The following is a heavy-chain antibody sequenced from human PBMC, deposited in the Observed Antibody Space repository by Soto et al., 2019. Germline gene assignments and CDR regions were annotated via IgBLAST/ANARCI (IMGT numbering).Heavy chain of an antibody. D-gene: IGHD3-3*01. J-gene: IGHJ4*02. CDR1: GYTFTSYG. CDR3: ARQITIFGVVTQLSEFDY. V-gene: IGHV1-18*01. Sequence: QVPLVQSGAEVKKPGASVKVSCKASGYTFTSYGISWVRQAPGQGLEWMGWISAYNGNTNYAQKLQGRVTMTTDTSTSTAYMELRSLRSDDTAVYYCARQITIFGVVTQLSEFDYWGQGTLVTVSS. CDR2: ISAYNGNT.